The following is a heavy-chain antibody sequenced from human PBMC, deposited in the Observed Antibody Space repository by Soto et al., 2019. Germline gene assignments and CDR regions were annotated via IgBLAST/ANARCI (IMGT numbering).Heavy chain of an antibody. D-gene: IGHD3-16*01. CDR3: ARQTGETHFDY. J-gene: IGHJ4*02. CDR2: IYYSGST. Sequence: PSETLSLTCTVSGGSISSSSYYWGWIRQPPGKGLEWIGSIYYSGSTYYNPSLKSRVTISVDTSKNQFSLKLSSVTAADTAVYYCARQTGETHFDYWRQGTLVTVSS. V-gene: IGHV4-39*01. CDR1: GGSISSSSYY.